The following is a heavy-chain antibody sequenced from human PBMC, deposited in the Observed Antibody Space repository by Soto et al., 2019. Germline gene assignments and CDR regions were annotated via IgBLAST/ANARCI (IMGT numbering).Heavy chain of an antibody. CDR3: ARDLRRESAVITTPGN. CDR1: GFTFSSYA. Sequence: GGSLRLSCAASGFTFSSYAMHWVRQAPGKGLEWVAVISYDGSNKYYADSVKGRFTISRDNSKNTLYLQMNSLRAEDTAVYYCARDLRRESAVITTPGNWGQGTLVTVSS. CDR2: ISYDGSNK. J-gene: IGHJ4*02. D-gene: IGHD3-22*01. V-gene: IGHV3-30-3*01.